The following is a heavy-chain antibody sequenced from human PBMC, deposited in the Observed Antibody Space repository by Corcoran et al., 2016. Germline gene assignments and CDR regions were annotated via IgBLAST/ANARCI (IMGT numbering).Heavy chain of an antibody. Sequence: QVQLQQWGAGLLKPSETLSLTCAVYGGSFSGYYWSWIRQPPGKGLEWIGEINHSGSTNYNPSLKSRVTISVDTSKNQFSLKLSSVTAADMAVYYCGGGRGYSYGATRIFDYWGQGTLVTVSS. J-gene: IGHJ4*02. V-gene: IGHV4-34*01. CDR2: INHSGST. CDR1: GGSFSGYY. CDR3: GGGRGYSYGATRIFDY. D-gene: IGHD5-18*01.